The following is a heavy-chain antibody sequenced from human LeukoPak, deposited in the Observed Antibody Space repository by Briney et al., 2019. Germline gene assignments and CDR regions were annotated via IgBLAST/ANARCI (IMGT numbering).Heavy chain of an antibody. CDR3: ARSAKSSHSTYSVVVPAAMRGDYYYYYGMDV. V-gene: IGHV3-23*01. Sequence: GGSLRLSCAASGFTFSSYAMSWVRQAPGEGLEWVSAISGSGGSTYYADSVKGRFTISRDNSKKTLYLQMNSLRAEDTAVYYCARSAKSSHSTYSVVVPAAMRGDYYYYYGMDVWGKGTTVTVSS. J-gene: IGHJ6*04. CDR1: GFTFSSYA. CDR2: ISGSGGST. D-gene: IGHD2-2*01.